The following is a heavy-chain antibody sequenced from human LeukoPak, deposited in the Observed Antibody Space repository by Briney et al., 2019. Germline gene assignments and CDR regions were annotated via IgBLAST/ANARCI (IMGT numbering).Heavy chain of an antibody. V-gene: IGHV1-46*01. Sequence: ASVKVSCKASGYTFTTYSINWVRQAPGQGFEWMGIIDPSGGSTTYAQKFQGRVTMTRDTSTSTVHMELSSLRSEDTAVYYCARELISGDWTWDIWGQGTMVTVSS. J-gene: IGHJ3*02. CDR2: IDPSGGST. CDR3: ARELISGDWTWDI. D-gene: IGHD2-21*02. CDR1: GYTFTTYS.